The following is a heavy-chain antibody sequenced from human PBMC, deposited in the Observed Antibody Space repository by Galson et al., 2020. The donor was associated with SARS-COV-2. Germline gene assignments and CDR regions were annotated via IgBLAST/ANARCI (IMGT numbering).Heavy chain of an antibody. D-gene: IGHD3-16*02. CDR1: GFTFSSYA. V-gene: IGHV3-30-3*01. J-gene: IGHJ4*02. Sequence: TGGSLRLSCAASGFTFSSYAMHWVRQAPGKGLEWVAVISYDGSNKYYADSVKGRFTISRDNSKNTLYLQMNSLRAEDTAVYYCARDTYGYVLVSYHFHYWGKGTLVTVSS. CDR3: ARDTYGYVLVSYHFHY. CDR2: ISYDGSNK.